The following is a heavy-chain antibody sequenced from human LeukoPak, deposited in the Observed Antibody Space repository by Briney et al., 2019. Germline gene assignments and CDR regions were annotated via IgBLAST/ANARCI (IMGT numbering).Heavy chain of an antibody. D-gene: IGHD4-23*01. V-gene: IGHV4-38-2*02. CDR2: IYHGGGT. Sequence: PSETLSLTCTVSDYSINSGYYWGWIRQPPGKALEWNGTIYHGGGTYYNPSLKSRVTISVDTSKNQFSLNLSSVTAADTAIYYCARSCYGGNWYFDLWGRGTLVTVSS. J-gene: IGHJ2*01. CDR1: DYSINSGYY. CDR3: ARSCYGGNWYFDL.